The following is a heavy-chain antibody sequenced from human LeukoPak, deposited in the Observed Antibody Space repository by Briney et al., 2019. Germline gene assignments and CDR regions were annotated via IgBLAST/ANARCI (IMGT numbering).Heavy chain of an antibody. CDR1: GYTFTGYY. J-gene: IGHJ4*02. CDR2: INPNSGGT. D-gene: IGHD3-3*01. V-gene: IGHV1-2*04. CDR3: ARGDRPNQFWSGYPDRNFDY. Sequence: ASVKVSCTASGYTFTGYYMHWVRQAPGQGLEWMGWINPNSGGTNYAQKFQGWVTMTRDTSISTAYMKLSRLRSDDTAVYYCARGDRPNQFWSGYPDRNFDYWGQGTLVTVSS.